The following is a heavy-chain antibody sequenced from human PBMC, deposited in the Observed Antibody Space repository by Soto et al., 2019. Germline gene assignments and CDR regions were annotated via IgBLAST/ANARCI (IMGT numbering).Heavy chain of an antibody. CDR2: IYHSGST. Sequence: SSETLSLTCAVSGGSISSSNWWSWVRQPPGKGLEWIGEIYHSGSTNYNPSLKSRVTISVDKSKNQFSLKLSSVTAADTAVYYCARRQLVLPTWFDPWGQGTLVTVSS. J-gene: IGHJ5*02. V-gene: IGHV4-4*02. CDR3: ARRQLVLPTWFDP. D-gene: IGHD6-6*01. CDR1: GGSISSSNW.